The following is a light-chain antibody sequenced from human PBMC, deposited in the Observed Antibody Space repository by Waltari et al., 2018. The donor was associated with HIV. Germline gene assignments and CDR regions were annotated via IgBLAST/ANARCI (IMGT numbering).Light chain of an antibody. CDR1: SSNIATNY. J-gene: IGLJ1*01. CDR3: GTWDTSLIAWI. Sequence: QSVLTQPPSVSATPGQKVTISCSGLSSNIATNYVSWYQHFPGTVPKVLIYYNHKRSSGIPDRFSGSKSGTSATLDISGLQTGDEAHYYCGTWDTSLIAWIFGTGTKVTVL. V-gene: IGLV1-51*01. CDR2: YNH.